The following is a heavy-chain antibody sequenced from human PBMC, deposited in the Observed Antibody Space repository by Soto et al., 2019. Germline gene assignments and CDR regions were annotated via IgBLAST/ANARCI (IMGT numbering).Heavy chain of an antibody. Sequence: PSDTLSLTCSIYSGSFSGYYWSWISQPPGKWLEWIGEISQSGNTNDSPSLKSRVSISIDASKKQFSLNLASVSAADTAVYYCARAPKVSGSSQTRPDFWGQGTLVT. CDR2: ISQSGNT. D-gene: IGHD6-6*01. V-gene: IGHV4-34*01. J-gene: IGHJ4*02. CDR3: ARAPKVSGSSQTRPDF. CDR1: SGSFSGYY.